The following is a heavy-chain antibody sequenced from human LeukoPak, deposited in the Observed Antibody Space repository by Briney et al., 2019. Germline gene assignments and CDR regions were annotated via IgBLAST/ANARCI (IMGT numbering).Heavy chain of an antibody. D-gene: IGHD2-2*01. CDR3: TRSWCTSCWGVYYYYYMDV. CDR2: VKSKTDGGTT. J-gene: IGHJ6*03. V-gene: IGHV3-15*01. Sequence: GGPLRLSCSASGFTLNNAWMRWVRQAQGKGLEWVGGVKSKTDGGTTDYAAPVKGRFTISGDDPQNTLYLQKNSLKTEDTAVYYCTRSWCTSCWGVYYYYYMDVWGKRTTVTVSS. CDR1: GFTLNNAW.